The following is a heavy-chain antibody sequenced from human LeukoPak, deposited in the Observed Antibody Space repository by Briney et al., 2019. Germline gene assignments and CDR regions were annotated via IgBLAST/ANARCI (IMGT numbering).Heavy chain of an antibody. CDR1: GGSISNYY. D-gene: IGHD6-6*01. Sequence: SETLSLTCTVSGGSISNYYWSWIRQPPGKGLEWIGYIYTSGSTNYNPSLKSRVTISVDTSKNQFSLKLSSVTAADTAVYYCARHSSSSDYWGQETLVTVSS. J-gene: IGHJ4*02. CDR3: ARHSSSSDY. CDR2: IYTSGST. V-gene: IGHV4-4*09.